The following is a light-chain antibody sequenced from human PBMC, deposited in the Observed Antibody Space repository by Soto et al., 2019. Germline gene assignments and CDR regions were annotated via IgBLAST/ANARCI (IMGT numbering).Light chain of an antibody. J-gene: IGKJ1*01. CDR1: EGVSSN. CDR2: GAS. CDR3: QQYNNWPRT. V-gene: IGKV3-15*01. Sequence: EIVMTQSPATLSVSPGERATLSCRASEGVSSNLAWYQQKPGQAPRVLIYGASTRANGITARFSGSGSGTEFTLTISSLPSEDFAVYYCQQYNNWPRTFGQGTKVDIK.